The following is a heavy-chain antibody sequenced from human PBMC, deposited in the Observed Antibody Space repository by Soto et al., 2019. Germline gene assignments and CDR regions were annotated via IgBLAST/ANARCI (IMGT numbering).Heavy chain of an antibody. CDR1: GYTFTNYY. D-gene: IGHD6-19*01. V-gene: IGHV1-46*01. Sequence: QVQLVQSGAEVKKPGASVKVSCKASGYTFTNYYIHWVRQAPGQGLEWMGMINPSGGSTSYTRKFQGRVTLTRDTSTSTVYMEVSSLTSDDTAVYYCARESQSSGWSWFDYWGQGTLVTVSS. CDR3: ARESQSSGWSWFDY. CDR2: INPSGGST. J-gene: IGHJ4*02.